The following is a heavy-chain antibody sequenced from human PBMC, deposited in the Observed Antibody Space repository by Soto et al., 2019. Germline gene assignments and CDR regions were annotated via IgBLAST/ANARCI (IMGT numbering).Heavy chain of an antibody. CDR3: TTLRDSGLVSWWYFDY. CDR1: GFTFSNAW. J-gene: IGHJ4*02. Sequence: PVGSLRLSCAASGFTFSNAWMSWVRQAPGKGLEWVGRIKSKTDGGTTDYAAPVKGRFTISRDDSKNTLYLQMNSLKTEDTAVYYCTTLRDSGLVSWWYFDYWGQGTLVTVSS. D-gene: IGHD2-15*01. CDR2: IKSKTDGGTT. V-gene: IGHV3-15*01.